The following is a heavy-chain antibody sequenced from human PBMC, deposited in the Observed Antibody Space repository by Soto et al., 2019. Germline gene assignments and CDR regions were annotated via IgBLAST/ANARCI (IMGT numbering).Heavy chain of an antibody. CDR1: GYTNTDLS. D-gene: IGHD2-15*01. CDR3: ATEMVGYYGMDV. J-gene: IGHJ6*02. CDR2: FDPEDGET. Sequence: ASVKVSCKISGYTNTDLSVHWVRKATGKGLEWMGGFDPEDGETIYAQKFQGRVTMTEDTSTDTAYMELSSLRSEDTAVYYCATEMVGYYGMDVWGQGTTVTSP. V-gene: IGHV1-24*01.